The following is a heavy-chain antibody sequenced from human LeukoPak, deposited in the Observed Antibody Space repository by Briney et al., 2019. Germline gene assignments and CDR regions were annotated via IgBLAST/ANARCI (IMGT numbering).Heavy chain of an antibody. CDR2: IYYSGST. J-gene: IGHJ6*02. V-gene: IGHV4-59*01. D-gene: IGHD1-26*01. CDR1: GGSISSYY. CDR3: ARLDGSYSSYYYGMDV. Sequence: SETLSLTCTVSGGSISSYYWSWIRQPPGKGLEWIGYIYYSGSTNYNPSLKSRVTISVDTSKNQFSLKLSSATAADTAVYYCARLDGSYSSYYYGMDVWGQGTTVTVSS.